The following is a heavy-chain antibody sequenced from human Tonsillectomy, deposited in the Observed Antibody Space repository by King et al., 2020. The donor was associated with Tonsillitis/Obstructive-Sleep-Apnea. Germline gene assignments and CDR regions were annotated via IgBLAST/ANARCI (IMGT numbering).Heavy chain of an antibody. CDR3: ARPTEGLVGASWFDP. Sequence: LQLQESGPGLVKPSETLSLTCTVSGGSISSSSYYWGWIRQPPGKGLEWIGSIYYSGSTYYNPSLKSRVTISVDTSKNQFSLKLSSVTAADTAVYYCARPTEGLVGASWFDPWGQGTLVTVSS. J-gene: IGHJ5*02. V-gene: IGHV4-39*01. CDR1: GGSISSSSYY. CDR2: IYYSGST. D-gene: IGHD3-16*01.